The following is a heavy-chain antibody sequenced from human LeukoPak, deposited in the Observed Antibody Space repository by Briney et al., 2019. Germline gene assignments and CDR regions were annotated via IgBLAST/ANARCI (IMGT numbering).Heavy chain of an antibody. J-gene: IGHJ4*02. CDR2: ISYDGSNK. D-gene: IGHD1-26*01. Sequence: PGRSLRLSCAASRFTFSNYAMHWVRQAPGKGLEGVAVISYDGSNKYYADSVKGRFTISRDNSKDTVYLQMNSLRAEDTAVYYCAKVLSGSQDYWGQGTLVTVFS. V-gene: IGHV3-30-3*01. CDR3: AKVLSGSQDY. CDR1: RFTFSNYA.